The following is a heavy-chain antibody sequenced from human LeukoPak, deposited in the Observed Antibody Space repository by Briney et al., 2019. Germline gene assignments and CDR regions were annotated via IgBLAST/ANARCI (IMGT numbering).Heavy chain of an antibody. J-gene: IGHJ4*02. Sequence: GGSLRLSCAASGFTFSSYSMNWVRQAPGKGLEWVSSISSSSSTIYYADSVKGRFTISRDNAKNSLYLQMNSLRAEDTAVYYCARGAYYYEDWGQGTLVTVSS. D-gene: IGHD3-22*01. CDR3: ARGAYYYED. V-gene: IGHV3-48*01. CDR2: ISSSSSTI. CDR1: GFTFSSYS.